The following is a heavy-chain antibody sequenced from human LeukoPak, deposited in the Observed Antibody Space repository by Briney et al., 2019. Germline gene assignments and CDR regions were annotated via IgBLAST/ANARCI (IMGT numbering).Heavy chain of an antibody. J-gene: IGHJ6*03. CDR3: AAESGVVVPAAIDHYYYYYMDV. Sequence: ASVKVSCKASGYTFTSYGISWVRQAPGQGLEWMGWISAYNGNTNYAQKFQGRVTITRDTSASTAYMELSSLRSEDTAVYYCAAESGVVVPAAIDHYYYYYMDVWGKGTTVTVSS. CDR1: GYTFTSYG. CDR2: ISAYNGNT. V-gene: IGHV1-18*01. D-gene: IGHD2-2*01.